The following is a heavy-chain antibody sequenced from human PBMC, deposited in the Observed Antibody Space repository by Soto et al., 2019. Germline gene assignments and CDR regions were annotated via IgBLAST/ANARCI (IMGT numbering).Heavy chain of an antibody. CDR3: ARGGQEDNYFDP. CDR1: GSSITSGGHY. D-gene: IGHD3-16*01. V-gene: IGHV4-31*03. Sequence: QVQLQESGPGLVKPSQTLSLTCTVSGSSITSGGHYWGWIRQLPGKGLEWIAYIFHSGSTSYHPSLQSRLTIFVDKSKKQVSLKLSSGTAADTAVFYCARGGQEDNYFDPWGQGTLVTVSS. CDR2: IFHSGST. J-gene: IGHJ5*02.